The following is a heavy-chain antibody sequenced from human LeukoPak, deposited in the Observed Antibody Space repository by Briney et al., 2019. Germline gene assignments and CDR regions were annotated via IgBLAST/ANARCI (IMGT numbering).Heavy chain of an antibody. D-gene: IGHD2-8*01. CDR1: GFTFSSYA. Sequence: KPGGSLRLSCAASGFTFSSYATSWVRQAPGKGLEWVSAISDSGGSTYDADSVKGRFTISRDNSKNTLYLQMNSLRAEDTAVYYCAKDTSIGRYCTNGVCSPFDYWGQGTLVTVSS. CDR2: ISDSGGST. J-gene: IGHJ4*02. V-gene: IGHV3-23*01. CDR3: AKDTSIGRYCTNGVCSPFDY.